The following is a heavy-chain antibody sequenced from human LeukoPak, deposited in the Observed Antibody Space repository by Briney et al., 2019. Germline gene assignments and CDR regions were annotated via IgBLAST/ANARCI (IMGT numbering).Heavy chain of an antibody. CDR2: IWCDGSNK. CDR1: GFTFSSYG. D-gene: IGHD5-18*01. Sequence: GGSLRLSCAASGFTFSSYGMHWVRQAPGKGLEWVAVIWCDGSNKYYADSVKGRFTISRDNSKNTLYLQMNSLRAEDTAVYYCARDYWIQPIYYFDYWGQGTLVTVSS. CDR3: ARDYWIQPIYYFDY. V-gene: IGHV3-33*01. J-gene: IGHJ4*02.